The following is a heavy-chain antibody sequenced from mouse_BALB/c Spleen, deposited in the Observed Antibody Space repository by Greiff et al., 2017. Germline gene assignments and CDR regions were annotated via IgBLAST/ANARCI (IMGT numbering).Heavy chain of an antibody. D-gene: IGHD2-3*01. CDR2: SRNKANDYTT. V-gene: IGHV7-1*02. J-gene: IGHJ4*01. Sequence: EVMLVESGGGLVQPGGSLRLSCATSGFTFSGFYMEWVRQPPGKRLEWIASSRNKANDYTTEYSASVQVRFIVSSDTSQSLLYLLMNAVRAEDTAIYYCARGAGDGYPLGLDYWGQGTSVTVSS. CDR1: GFTFSGFY. CDR3: ARGAGDGYPLGLDY.